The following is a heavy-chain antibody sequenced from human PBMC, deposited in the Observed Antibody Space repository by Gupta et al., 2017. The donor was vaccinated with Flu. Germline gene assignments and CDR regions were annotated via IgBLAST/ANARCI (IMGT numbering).Heavy chain of an antibody. CDR2: IWHDGSNE. CDR1: GFTLSRNG. J-gene: IGHJ5*02. V-gene: IGHV3-33*01. Sequence: QVQLVESGGGLVQPGGSLGLSCAAPGFTLSRNGLTWVRQAPGKGLEWVAVIWHDGSNEYYADSVKGRFTISRDISKNTLYLQMNILRAEDTAVYYCARDNYCYSRSCYSVIDRWGQGTLVTVSS. CDR3: ARDNYCYSRSCYSVIDR. D-gene: IGHD2-2*01.